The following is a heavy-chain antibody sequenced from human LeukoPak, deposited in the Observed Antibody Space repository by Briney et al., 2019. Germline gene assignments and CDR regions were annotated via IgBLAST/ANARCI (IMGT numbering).Heavy chain of an antibody. CDR2: IYYSGST. J-gene: IGHJ4*02. Sequence: SETLSLTCTVSGGSVSSGSYYWSWIRQPPGKGLEWIGYIYYSGSTNYNPSLKSRVTISVDTSKNQFSLKLSSVTAADTAVYYCARVPSSDHGLWGLQYYFDYWGQGTLVTVSS. CDR3: ARVPSSDHGLWGLQYYFDY. D-gene: IGHD4-17*01. CDR1: GGSVSSGSYY. V-gene: IGHV4-61*01.